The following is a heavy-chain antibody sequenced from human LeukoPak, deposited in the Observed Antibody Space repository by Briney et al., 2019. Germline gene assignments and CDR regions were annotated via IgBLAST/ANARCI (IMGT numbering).Heavy chain of an antibody. Sequence: GGSLRLSCAASGFTFSSYGMHWVRQAPGKGLEWVALIWYDGSNKYYADSVKGRFTISRDNANNTLYLQMNRLRAEDTAVYYCARSGRGYYDSLDHWGQGDLGTVSS. CDR2: IWYDGSNK. CDR1: GFTFSSYG. V-gene: IGHV3-33*01. D-gene: IGHD3-22*01. J-gene: IGHJ4*02. CDR3: ARSGRGYYDSLDH.